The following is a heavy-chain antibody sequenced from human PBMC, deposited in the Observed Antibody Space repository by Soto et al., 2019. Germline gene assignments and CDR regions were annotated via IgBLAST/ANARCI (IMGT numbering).Heavy chain of an antibody. D-gene: IGHD2-8*02. J-gene: IGHJ4*02. CDR3: PRERTGGPTFFDC. CDR2: IYYSGSA. V-gene: IGHV4-61*01. CDR1: GGSVSSRSYH. Sequence: PSETLSLTCAVSGGSVSSRSYHWSWIRQPPRKGLEWIGYIYYSGSATYNPSLKGRVTISVDTSKNLFSLKLSSVTAADTAVYFCPRERTGGPTFFDCWGRGTMVAVSS.